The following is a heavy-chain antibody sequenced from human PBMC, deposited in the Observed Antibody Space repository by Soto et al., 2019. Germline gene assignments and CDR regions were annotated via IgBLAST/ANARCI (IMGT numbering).Heavy chain of an antibody. V-gene: IGHV3-23*01. CDR2: ISGRGRNT. Sequence: EVQVLESGGGLAQPGGSLRLSCATSGFTFSNNGMSWVRQAPGKGLDWVSGISGRGRNTYYADSVKGRFTISRDNSKNTVFLQMNSLRVEDTAVYYCAKNGLSDSPSAIDSWGQGTLVTVSS. D-gene: IGHD2-8*01. J-gene: IGHJ4*02. CDR1: GFTFSNNG. CDR3: AKNGLSDSPSAIDS.